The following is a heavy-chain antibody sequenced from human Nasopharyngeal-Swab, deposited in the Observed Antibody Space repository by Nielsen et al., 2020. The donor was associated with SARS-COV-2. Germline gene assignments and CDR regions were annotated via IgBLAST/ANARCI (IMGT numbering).Heavy chain of an antibody. CDR1: GFSLMG. D-gene: IGHD4-17*01. CDR3: ARNINDYGDYHGVLDI. Sequence: SGPTLVKPTETLTLTCTVSGFSLMGVSWIRQPPGKALEWLARIDWDDDKYYSTSLKTRLTISKDTSKNQVVLTMTNMDPVDTATYYCARNINDYGDYHGVLDIWGQGTMVTVPS. CDR2: IDWDDDK. V-gene: IGHV2-70*11. J-gene: IGHJ3*02.